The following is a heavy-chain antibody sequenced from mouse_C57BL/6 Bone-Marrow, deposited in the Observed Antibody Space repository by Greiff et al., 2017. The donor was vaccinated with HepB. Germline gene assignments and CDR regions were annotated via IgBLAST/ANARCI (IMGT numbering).Heavy chain of an antibody. Sequence: QVQLQQSGAELVRPGASVTLSCKASGYTFTDYEMHWVKQTPVHGLEWIGAIDPETGGTAYNQKFKGKAILTADKSSSTAYMELRSLTSEDSAVYYCTRMDDLWYLLFAYWGQGTLVTVSA. J-gene: IGHJ3*01. CDR3: TRMDDLWYLLFAY. D-gene: IGHD2-1*01. V-gene: IGHV1-15*01. CDR1: GYTFTDYE. CDR2: IDPETGGT.